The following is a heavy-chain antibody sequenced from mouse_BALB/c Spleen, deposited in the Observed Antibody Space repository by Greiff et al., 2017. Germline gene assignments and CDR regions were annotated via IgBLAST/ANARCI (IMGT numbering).Heavy chain of an antibody. J-gene: IGHJ3*01. CDR3: TRGRGSRSWFAY. V-gene: IGHV1S81*02. CDR1: GYTFTSYY. D-gene: IGHD1-1*01. Sequence: QVQLQQPGAELVKPGASVKLSCKASGYTFTSYYMYWVKQRPGQGLEWIGGINPSNGGTNFNEKFKSKATLTVDKSSSTAYMQLSSLTSEDSAVYYCTRGRGSRSWFAYRGEESLVTVSA. CDR2: INPSNGGT.